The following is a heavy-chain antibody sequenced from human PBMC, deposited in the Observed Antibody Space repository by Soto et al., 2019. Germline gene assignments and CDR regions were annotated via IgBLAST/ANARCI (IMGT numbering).Heavy chain of an antibody. CDR2: IYYSGST. CDR1: GGSISSGDYY. CDR3: ARVDSSGYQPFDY. Sequence: SETLSLTCTVSGGSISSGDYYWSWIRQPPGKGLEWIGYIYYSGSTYYNPSLKSRVTISVDTFKNQFSLKLSSVTAADTAVYYCARVDSSGYQPFDYWGQGTLVTVSS. D-gene: IGHD3-22*01. V-gene: IGHV4-30-4*01. J-gene: IGHJ4*02.